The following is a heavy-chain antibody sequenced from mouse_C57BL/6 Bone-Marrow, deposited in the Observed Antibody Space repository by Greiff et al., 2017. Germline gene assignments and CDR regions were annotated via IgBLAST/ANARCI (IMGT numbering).Heavy chain of an antibody. CDR1: GYTFTTYP. D-gene: IGHD1-1*01. Sequence: QVQLQQSGAELVKPGASVKMSCKASGYTFTTYPIEWMKQNHGQSLEWIGNFHPYNDDTKYNEKFKGKATLTVEKSSSTVYLELSRLTSDDSAVYYCATRGYYGSSFSYWYFDVWGTGTTVTVSS. CDR2: FHPYNDDT. J-gene: IGHJ1*03. CDR3: ATRGYYGSSFSYWYFDV. V-gene: IGHV1-47*01.